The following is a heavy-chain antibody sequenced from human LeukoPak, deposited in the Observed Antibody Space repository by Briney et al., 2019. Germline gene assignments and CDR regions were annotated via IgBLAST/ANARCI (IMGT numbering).Heavy chain of an antibody. V-gene: IGHV3-30-3*01. CDR1: GFTFSSYA. Sequence: GGSLRLSCAASGFTFSSYAMHWVRQAPGKGLEWVAVISYDGSNKYYADSVKGRFTISRGNSKNTLYLQMNSLRAEDTAVYYCARGATKPAFFDYWGQGTLVTVSS. CDR3: ARGATKPAFFDY. D-gene: IGHD1-26*01. J-gene: IGHJ4*02. CDR2: ISYDGSNK.